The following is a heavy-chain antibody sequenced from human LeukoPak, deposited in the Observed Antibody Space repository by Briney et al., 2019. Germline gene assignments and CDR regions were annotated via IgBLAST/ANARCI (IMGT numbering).Heavy chain of an antibody. V-gene: IGHV4-59*01. CDR2: IYYSGST. D-gene: IGHD1-26*01. CDR3: ARKSRGYSGSYDY. J-gene: IGHJ4*02. CDR1: GGSISSYY. Sequence: PSETLSLTCTVSGGSISSYYWSWIRQPPGKGLEWIGYIYYSGSTNYNPSLKSRVTISVDTSKNQSSLKLSSVTAADTAVYYCARKSRGYSGSYDYWGQGTLVTVSS.